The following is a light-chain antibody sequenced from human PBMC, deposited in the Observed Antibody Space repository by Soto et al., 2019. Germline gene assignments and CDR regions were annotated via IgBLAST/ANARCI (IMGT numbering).Light chain of an antibody. CDR3: CSYAGSSTYV. J-gene: IGLJ1*01. V-gene: IGLV2-23*02. CDR1: NSDVGSYNL. Sequence: QSALTQPASVSGSPGQSITISCTGTNSDVGSYNLVSWYQQHPGKAPKVMIYEVSKRPSGVPNRFSGSKSGNTASLTISGLQGEDEADYYCCSYAGSSTYVFGTGTKLTVL. CDR2: EVS.